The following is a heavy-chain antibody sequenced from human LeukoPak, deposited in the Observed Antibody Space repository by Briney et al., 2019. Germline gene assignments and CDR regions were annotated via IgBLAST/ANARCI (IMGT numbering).Heavy chain of an antibody. Sequence: GGSLRLSCAASGFTFSSYWMHWVRQGPGKGLVWVSRIKSDGSSTSYADSVRGRFTISRDNAKNTLYLQMNSVRAEDTAVYYCARGGRGANAYDIWGQGTMVPVSS. CDR2: IKSDGSST. J-gene: IGHJ3*02. CDR3: ARGGRGANAYDI. D-gene: IGHD1-26*01. CDR1: GFTFSSYW. V-gene: IGHV3-74*01.